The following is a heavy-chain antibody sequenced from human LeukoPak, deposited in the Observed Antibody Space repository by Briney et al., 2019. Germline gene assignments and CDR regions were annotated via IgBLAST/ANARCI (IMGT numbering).Heavy chain of an antibody. V-gene: IGHV3-23*01. J-gene: IGHJ4*02. CDR2: ISGSGSGGST. Sequence: QPGGSLRLSCAASGFTFSSYAMSWVRQAPGKGLEWVSGISGSGSGGSTYYADSVKGRFTISRDNSKNTLYLQMNSLRAEDTALYYCASGGIYYGAAFDFWGQGTLVTVSS. D-gene: IGHD1-26*01. CDR1: GFTFSSYA. CDR3: ASGGIYYGAAFDF.